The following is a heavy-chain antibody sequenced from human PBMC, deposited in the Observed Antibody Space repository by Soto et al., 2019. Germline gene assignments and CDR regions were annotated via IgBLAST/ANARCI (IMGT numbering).Heavy chain of an antibody. CDR2: IKQDGSEK. Sequence: GGSLRLSCAASGFTVSSYWMSWVRQAPGKGLEWVANIKQDGSEKYYVDSVKGRFTISRDNAKNSLYLQMNSLRAEDTAVYYCARDLMYYYGSGSYFDYWGHGTLVTVSS. J-gene: IGHJ4*01. CDR3: ARDLMYYYGSGSYFDY. D-gene: IGHD3-10*01. V-gene: IGHV3-7*03. CDR1: GFTVSSYW.